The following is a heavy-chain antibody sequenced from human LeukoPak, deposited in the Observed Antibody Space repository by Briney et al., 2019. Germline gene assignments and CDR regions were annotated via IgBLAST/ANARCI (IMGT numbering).Heavy chain of an antibody. D-gene: IGHD3-10*01. CDR2: ISWNSGHL. CDR3: AKDIVKGSASGTFDH. V-gene: IGHV3-9*01. CDR1: GFTFEDYG. J-gene: IGHJ4*02. Sequence: GGSLRLSCSGSGFTFEDYGMHWVRQAPGKGLEWFASISWNSGHLGYGDSVEGRFTVSRDNAKNSLSLEMNSLRVEDTAFYFCAKDIVKGSASGTFDHWGQGTLVTVSS.